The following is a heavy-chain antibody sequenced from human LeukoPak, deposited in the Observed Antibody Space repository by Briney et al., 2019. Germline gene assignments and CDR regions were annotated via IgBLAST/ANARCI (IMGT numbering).Heavy chain of an antibody. V-gene: IGHV1-69*04. Sequence: GASVKVSCKASGGTFSSYAISWVRQAPGQGLEWMGRIIPILGIANYAQKFQGRVTITVDKSTSTAYMELSSLRSEDTAVYYCAREGHDYGDYVRDYWGQGTLVTVSS. D-gene: IGHD4-17*01. CDR2: IIPILGIA. J-gene: IGHJ4*02. CDR1: GGTFSSYA. CDR3: AREGHDYGDYVRDY.